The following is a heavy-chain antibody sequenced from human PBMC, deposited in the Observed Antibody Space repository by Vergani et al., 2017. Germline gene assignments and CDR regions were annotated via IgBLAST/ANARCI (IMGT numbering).Heavy chain of an antibody. CDR3: AREPNGDEAFDI. D-gene: IGHD4-17*01. CDR1: GFTFSSYS. CDR2: ISSSSSYI. V-gene: IGHV3-21*01. J-gene: IGHJ3*02. Sequence: EVQLVESGGGLVKPGGSLRLSCAASGFTFSSYSMNWVRQAPGKGLEWVSSISSSSSYIYYADSVKGRFTISRDNAKNSLYLQMNSLRAEDTAVYYCAREPNGDEAFDIWGQGTMVTVSS.